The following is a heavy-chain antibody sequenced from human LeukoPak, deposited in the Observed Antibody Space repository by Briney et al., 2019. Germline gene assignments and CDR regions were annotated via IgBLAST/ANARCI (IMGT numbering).Heavy chain of an antibody. CDR3: ATAYCSGGSCTFDY. Sequence: SETLSLTCTVSGGSISSYYWSWIRQPPGKGLEWIGSIYYSGSTYYNPSLKSRVTISVDTSKNQFSLKLSSVTAADTAVYYCATAYCSGGSCTFDYWGQGTLVTVSS. CDR2: IYYSGST. J-gene: IGHJ4*02. CDR1: GGSISSYY. D-gene: IGHD2-15*01. V-gene: IGHV4-59*12.